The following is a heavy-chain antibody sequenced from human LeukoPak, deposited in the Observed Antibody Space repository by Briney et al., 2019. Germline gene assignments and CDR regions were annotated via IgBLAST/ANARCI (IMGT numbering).Heavy chain of an antibody. V-gene: IGHV3-11*06. CDR2: ISSSSCYT. J-gene: IGHJ6*02. CDR3: ARHYGPPDKYYYYGMDV. D-gene: IGHD4-17*01. Sequence: GGSLRLSCAASGFTFSDYYMSWIRQAPGKGLEWVSYISSSSCYTNYADSVKGRFTISRDNAKNSLYLQMNRLRAEDTAVYYCARHYGPPDKYYYYGMDVWGQGTTVTVSS. CDR1: GFTFSDYY.